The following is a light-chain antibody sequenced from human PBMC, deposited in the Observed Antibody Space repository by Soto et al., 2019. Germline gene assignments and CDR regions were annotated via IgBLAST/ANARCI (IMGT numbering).Light chain of an antibody. CDR3: QQYTDWWT. Sequence: EVVMTRSPATLSVSPDERATLSCRASQSVSSNLAWYQQKPGQAPRLLIYGASTRATGVPCRFSGSGSGPEFTLTISSLQSEDFAVYYCQQYTDWWTFGQGTKV. V-gene: IGKV3-15*01. CDR1: QSVSSN. CDR2: GAS. J-gene: IGKJ1*01.